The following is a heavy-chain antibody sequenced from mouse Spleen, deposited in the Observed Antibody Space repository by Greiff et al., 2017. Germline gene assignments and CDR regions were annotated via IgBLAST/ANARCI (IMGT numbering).Heavy chain of an antibody. J-gene: IGHJ2*01. V-gene: IGHV1-26*01. CDR2: INPNNGGT. CDR3: DLYYGSSYEYFDY. CDR1: GYTFTDYY. D-gene: IGHD1-1*01. Sequence: VQLQQSGPELVKPGASVKISCKASGYTFTDYYMNWVKQSHGKSLEWIGDINPNNGGTSYNQKFKGKATLTVDKSSSTAYMELRSLTSEDSAVYYCDLYYGSSYEYFDYWGQGTTLTVSS.